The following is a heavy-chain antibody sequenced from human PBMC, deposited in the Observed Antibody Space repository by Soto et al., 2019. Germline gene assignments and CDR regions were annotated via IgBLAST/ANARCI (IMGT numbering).Heavy chain of an antibody. V-gene: IGHV1-58*02. J-gene: IGHJ6*03. CDR1: GFTFTSSA. CDR2: IVVGSGNT. CDR3: AAGTAGMGATYYYMDV. Sequence: ASVKVSCKASGFTFTSSAMQWVRQARGQRLEWIGWIVVGSGNTNYAQKFQERVTITRDMSTSTAYMELSSLGSEDTAVYYCAAGTAGMGATYYYMDVWGKGTTVTVSS. D-gene: IGHD6-13*01.